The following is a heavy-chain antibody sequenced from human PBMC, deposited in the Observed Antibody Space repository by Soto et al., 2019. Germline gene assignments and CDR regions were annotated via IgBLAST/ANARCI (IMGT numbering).Heavy chain of an antibody. Sequence: GASVKVSRKASGGTFRSYAICWVRQAPGQGLEWMGGIIPIFGTANYAQKFQGRVTITADESTSTGYMELSSLRSEDTAVYYCASTVSRYYYYGMDVWGQGTTVTVSS. CDR3: ASTVSRYYYYGMDV. D-gene: IGHD4-4*01. CDR1: GGTFRSYA. J-gene: IGHJ6*02. CDR2: IIPIFGTA. V-gene: IGHV1-69*13.